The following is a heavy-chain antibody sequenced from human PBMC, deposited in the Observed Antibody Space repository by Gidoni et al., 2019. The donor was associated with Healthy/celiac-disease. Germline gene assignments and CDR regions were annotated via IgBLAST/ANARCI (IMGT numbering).Heavy chain of an antibody. V-gene: IGHV3-21*01. CDR1: GFTFSSYS. Sequence: EVQLVESGGGLVKPGGSLRLSCAASGFTFSSYSMNWVRKAPGKGLEWVSSISSSSSYIYYADSVKGRFTISRDNAKNSLYLQMNSLRAEDTAVYYCARAAVQGVIIEGGRFDYWGQGTLVTVSS. CDR3: ARAAVQGVIIEGGRFDY. J-gene: IGHJ4*02. CDR2: ISSSSSYI. D-gene: IGHD3-10*01.